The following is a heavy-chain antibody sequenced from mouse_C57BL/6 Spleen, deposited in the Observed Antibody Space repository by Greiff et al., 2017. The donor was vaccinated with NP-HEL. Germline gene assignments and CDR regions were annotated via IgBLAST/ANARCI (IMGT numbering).Heavy chain of an antibody. CDR1: GYAFSSSW. CDR3: AHYGSRYYYAMDY. V-gene: IGHV1-82*01. D-gene: IGHD1-1*01. CDR2: IYPGDGDT. J-gene: IGHJ4*01. Sequence: VQLQESGPELVKPGASVKISCKASGYAFSSSWMNWVKQRPGKGLEWIGRIYPGDGDTNYNGKFKGKATLTADKSSSTAYMQLSSLTSEDSAVYFCAHYGSRYYYAMDYWGQGTSVTVSS.